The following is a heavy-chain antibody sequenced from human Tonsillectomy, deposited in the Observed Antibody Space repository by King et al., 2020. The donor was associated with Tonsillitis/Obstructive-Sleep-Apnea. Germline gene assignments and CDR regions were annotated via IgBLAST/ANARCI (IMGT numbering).Heavy chain of an antibody. J-gene: IGHJ5*02. V-gene: IGHV1-46*01. Sequence: QLVQSGAEVKKPGASVKVSCKASGYTFTSYYMHWVRQAPGQGLEWMGIINPSGGSTSYAQKFQGRVTMTRDTSTSTVYMELSSLRSEDTAVYYCARDLAVAGMGGSTWFDPWGQGTLVTVSS. D-gene: IGHD6-19*01. CDR2: INPSGGST. CDR3: ARDLAVAGMGGSTWFDP. CDR1: GYTFTSYY.